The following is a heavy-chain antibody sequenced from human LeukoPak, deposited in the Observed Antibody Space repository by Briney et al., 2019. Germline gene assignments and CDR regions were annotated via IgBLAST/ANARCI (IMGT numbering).Heavy chain of an antibody. CDR1: GGTFSSYA. Sequence: ASVKVSCKASGGTFSSYAISWVRQAPGQGLEWMGGIIPIFGTANYAQKFQGRVTITADESTSTAYMELSSLRSEDTAVYYCATYYYDSSGYWIDYWGQGTLVTVSS. CDR2: IIPIFGTA. J-gene: IGHJ4*02. D-gene: IGHD3-22*01. V-gene: IGHV1-69*13. CDR3: ATYYYDSSGYWIDY.